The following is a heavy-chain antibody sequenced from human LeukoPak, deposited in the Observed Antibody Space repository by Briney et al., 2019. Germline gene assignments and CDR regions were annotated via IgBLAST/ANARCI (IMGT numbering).Heavy chain of an antibody. CDR2: IGWNGGSI. D-gene: IGHD6-19*01. Sequence: GGSLRLSCAGSGFIFNNYAMHWVGQPPGKGLEWVSGIGWNGGSIDYADSVKGRFTISRDNAKNSLYLQMNSLRVEDTAFYYCAKDNRRHYTSGPNPDSLHWGQGALVTVSS. J-gene: IGHJ4*02. V-gene: IGHV3-9*01. CDR3: AKDNRRHYTSGPNPDSLH. CDR1: GFIFNNYA.